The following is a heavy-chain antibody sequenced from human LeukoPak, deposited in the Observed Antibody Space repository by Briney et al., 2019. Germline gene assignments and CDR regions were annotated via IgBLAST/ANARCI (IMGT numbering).Heavy chain of an antibody. V-gene: IGHV4-34*01. Sequence: SETLSLTCAVYGGSFSGYYWSWIRQPPGKGLEWIGEINHSGSTNYNPSLKSRVTISVDTSKNQFSLKLSSVTAADTAVYYCASGYSGYSDYWGQGTLVTVSS. CDR1: GGSFSGYY. CDR2: INHSGST. D-gene: IGHD2-21*01. CDR3: ASGYSGYSDY. J-gene: IGHJ4*02.